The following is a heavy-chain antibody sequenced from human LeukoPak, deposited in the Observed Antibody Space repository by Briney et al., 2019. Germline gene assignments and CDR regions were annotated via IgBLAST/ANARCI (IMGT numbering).Heavy chain of an antibody. Sequence: GGSLRLSCAASGFTFNNYAMNWVRQAPGKGLEWVSSISSSSSYIYYADSVKGRFPISRDNAKNSLYLQMNSLRAEDTAVYYCARDLIVHSSNWFDPWGQGTLVTVSS. D-gene: IGHD3-22*01. J-gene: IGHJ5*02. CDR3: ARDLIVHSSNWFDP. V-gene: IGHV3-21*01. CDR2: ISSSSSYI. CDR1: GFTFNNYA.